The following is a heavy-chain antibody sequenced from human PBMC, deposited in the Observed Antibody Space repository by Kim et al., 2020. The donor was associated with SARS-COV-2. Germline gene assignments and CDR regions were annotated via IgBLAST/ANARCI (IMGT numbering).Heavy chain of an antibody. J-gene: IGHJ4*02. CDR3: AREDTAMVSVDY. V-gene: IGHV4-39*07. Sequence: SETLSLTCTVSGGSISSSSYYWGWIRQPPGKGLEWIGSIYYSGSTYYNPSLKSRVTISVDTSKNQFSLKLSSVTAADTAVYYCAREDTAMVSVDYWGQGTLVTVSS. D-gene: IGHD5-18*01. CDR1: GGSISSSSYY. CDR2: IYYSGST.